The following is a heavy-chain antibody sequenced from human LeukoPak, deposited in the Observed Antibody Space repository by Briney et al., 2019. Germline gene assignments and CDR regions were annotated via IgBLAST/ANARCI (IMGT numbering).Heavy chain of an antibody. V-gene: IGHV3-72*01. Sequence: GGSLRLPCAASGFTFSDHYMDWVRQAPGKGLEWVGRTRNKANSYTTEYAASVKGRFTISRDDSKNSLYLQMNSLKTEDTAVYYCARVAPILTGYYFDYWGQGTLVTVSS. CDR1: GFTFSDHY. CDR3: ARVAPILTGYYFDY. CDR2: TRNKANSYTT. D-gene: IGHD3-9*01. J-gene: IGHJ4*02.